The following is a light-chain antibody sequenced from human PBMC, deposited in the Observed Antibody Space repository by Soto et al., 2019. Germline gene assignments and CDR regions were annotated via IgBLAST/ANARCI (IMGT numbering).Light chain of an antibody. CDR1: QSISSW. CDR3: QQYDSYAT. J-gene: IGKJ1*01. V-gene: IGKV1-5*01. Sequence: DIQMTQSPSTLSASVGDRVTITCRASQSISSWLAWDQQKPGKAPKVLIYDASTLESGVPSRFSGSGSGTEFTLTISSLQPDDFATYYCQQYDSYATFGQGTKVEVK. CDR2: DAS.